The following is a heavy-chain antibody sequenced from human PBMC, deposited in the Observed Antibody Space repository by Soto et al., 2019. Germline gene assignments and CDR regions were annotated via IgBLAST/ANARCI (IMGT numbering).Heavy chain of an antibody. V-gene: IGHV3-23*01. CDR3: AKDLFASDYYDSSGYSNAYDY. Sequence: GGSLRLSCAASGFTFSSYAMSWVRQAPGKGLEWVSAISGSGGSTYYADSVKGRFTISRDNSKNTLYLQMNSLRAEDTAVYYCAKDLFASDYYDSSGYSNAYDYWGQGTLVTVSS. D-gene: IGHD3-22*01. J-gene: IGHJ4*02. CDR2: ISGSGGST. CDR1: GFTFSSYA.